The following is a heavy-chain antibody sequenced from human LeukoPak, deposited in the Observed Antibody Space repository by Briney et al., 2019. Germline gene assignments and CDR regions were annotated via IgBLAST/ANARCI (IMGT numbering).Heavy chain of an antibody. D-gene: IGHD3-10*01. J-gene: IGHJ4*02. CDR2: ISSSGSTI. CDR1: GFTFSSYE. CDR3: ARGDYFASGSYSDY. Sequence: GGSLRLSCAASGFTFSSYEMNWVRQAPGKGLEWVSYISSSGSTIYYADSVKGRFTISRDNVQNSLYLQMNSLRAEDTAVYYCARGDYFASGSYSDYWGQGTLVTVSS. V-gene: IGHV3-48*03.